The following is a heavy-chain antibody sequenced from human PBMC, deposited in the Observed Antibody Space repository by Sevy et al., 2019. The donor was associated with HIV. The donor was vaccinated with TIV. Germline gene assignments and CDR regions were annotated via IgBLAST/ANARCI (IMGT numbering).Heavy chain of an antibody. CDR2: INPNSGGT. J-gene: IGHJ3*02. CDR1: GYTFTGYY. Sequence: ASVKVSCKASGYTFTGYYMHWVRQAPGQGLEWMGRINPNSGGTNYAQKFQGRVTMTRDTSISTAYMELSRLRSDDTAVYYCARDSRLNYYDSSCKAFDIWGLGTMVTVSS. D-gene: IGHD3-22*01. V-gene: IGHV1-2*06. CDR3: ARDSRLNYYDSSCKAFDI.